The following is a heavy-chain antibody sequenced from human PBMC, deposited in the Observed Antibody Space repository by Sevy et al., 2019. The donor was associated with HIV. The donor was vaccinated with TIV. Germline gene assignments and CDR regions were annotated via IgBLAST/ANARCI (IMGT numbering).Heavy chain of an antibody. CDR1: GFTFRSYG. V-gene: IGHV3-30*18. CDR3: AKDVSDGYNYFLDF. CDR2: ISNDGGNQ. D-gene: IGHD5-12*01. Sequence: GGSLRLSCAASGFTFRSYGMHWVRQAPGKELEWVAVISNDGGNQYYADSVKGRFTISRDNSKNTVYLQMNSLRAEDTAVYYCAKDVSDGYNYFLDFWGQGALVTVSS. J-gene: IGHJ4*02.